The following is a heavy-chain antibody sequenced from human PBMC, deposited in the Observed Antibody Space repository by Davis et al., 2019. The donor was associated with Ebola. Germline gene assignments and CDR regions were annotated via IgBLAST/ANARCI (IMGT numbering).Heavy chain of an antibody. V-gene: IGHV3-7*03. CDR3: ARKSTFFDY. CDR1: GFTFSNYW. Sequence: GESLKISCAASGFTFSNYWMSWVRQAPGKGLEWVANIKQDGSEKYYVDSVKGRFTISRENAKNSVYLQMNSLRAEDTDVYYCARKSTFFDYWGQGTRVTVSS. J-gene: IGHJ4*02. D-gene: IGHD3-16*01. CDR2: IKQDGSEK.